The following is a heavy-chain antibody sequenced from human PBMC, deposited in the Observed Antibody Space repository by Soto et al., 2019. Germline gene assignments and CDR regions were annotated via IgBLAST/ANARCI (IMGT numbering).Heavy chain of an antibody. D-gene: IGHD3-9*01. V-gene: IGHV4-34*01. CDR2: INHSGST. CDR3: GRGRMFYDILTVYYSGKNPNGSDP. Sequence: PSETLSLTCAVYGGSFSGYYWSWIRQPPGKGLEWIGEINHSGSTNYNPSLKSRVTISVDTSKNQFSLKLSSVTAADTAVYYCGRGRMFYDILTVYYSGKNPNGSDPGGQGTLVPVSS. J-gene: IGHJ5*02. CDR1: GGSFSGYY.